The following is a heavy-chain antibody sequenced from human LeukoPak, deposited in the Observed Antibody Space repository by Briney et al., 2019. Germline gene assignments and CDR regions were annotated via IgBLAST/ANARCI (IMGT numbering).Heavy chain of an antibody. CDR2: IYSGGIT. D-gene: IGHD1-26*01. J-gene: IGHJ3*02. Sequence: GGSLRLSCAASGFTVSSNYMTWVRQAPGKGLEWVSVIYSGGITYYADSVKGRFTISRDNSKNTLYLQMNSLRAEATAVYYCARIVAGGAFDIWGQGTMVTVSS. V-gene: IGHV3-66*01. CDR1: GFTVSSNY. CDR3: ARIVAGGAFDI.